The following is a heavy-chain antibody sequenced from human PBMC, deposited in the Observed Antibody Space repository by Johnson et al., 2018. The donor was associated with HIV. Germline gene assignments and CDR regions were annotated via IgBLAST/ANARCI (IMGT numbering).Heavy chain of an antibody. CDR1: GFTVSSNE. CDR2: ISGGST. V-gene: IGHV3-38-3*01. CDR3: ASLGGLGGFDV. J-gene: IGHJ3*01. D-gene: IGHD1-26*01. Sequence: VQLVESRGVLVQPGGSLRLSCAASGFTVSSNEMSWVRQAPGKGLEWVSSISGGSTYYADSVKGRFTISRDNSKNTLYLQMNSLTPEDTAVYYCASLGGLGGFDVWGQGTMVTVSS.